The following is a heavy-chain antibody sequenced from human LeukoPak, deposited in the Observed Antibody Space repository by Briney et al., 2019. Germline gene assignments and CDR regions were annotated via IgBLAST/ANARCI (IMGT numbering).Heavy chain of an antibody. V-gene: IGHV1-24*01. CDR1: GYTFTGYY. Sequence: GASVKVSCKASGYTFTGYYMHWVRQAPGKGLEWMGGFDPEDGETIYAQKFQGRVTMTEDTSTDTAYMELSSLRSEDTAVYYCATDTGMTGVLLVYWGQGTLVTVSS. CDR2: FDPEDGET. D-gene: IGHD3-9*01. J-gene: IGHJ4*02. CDR3: ATDTGMTGVLLVY.